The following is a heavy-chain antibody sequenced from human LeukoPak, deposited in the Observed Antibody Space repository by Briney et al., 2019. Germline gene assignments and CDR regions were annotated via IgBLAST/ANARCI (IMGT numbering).Heavy chain of an antibody. D-gene: IGHD3-10*01. Sequence: SQTLSLTCAISGDSVSSNSAAWNWIRQSPSRGLEWLGRTYYRSKWYNDYAVSVKSRITINPDTSKNQFSLQLNSVTPEDTAVYYCARGPRMVRGTYSSMDVWGQGTTVTVSS. V-gene: IGHV6-1*01. CDR1: GDSVSSNSAA. CDR2: TYYRSKWYN. CDR3: ARGPRMVRGTYSSMDV. J-gene: IGHJ6*02.